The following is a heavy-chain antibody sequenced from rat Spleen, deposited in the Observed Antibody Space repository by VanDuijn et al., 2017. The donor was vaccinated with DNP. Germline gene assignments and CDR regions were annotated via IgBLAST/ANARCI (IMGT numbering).Heavy chain of an antibody. D-gene: IGHD1-11*01. V-gene: IGHV5-27*01. Sequence: EVQLVESGGGLVQPGRSLTLSCAASGFTFSDYYMAWVRQAPKKGLEWVASITASGGSTSYRDSVKGRFTISRDNAESTLYLQMDSLRSEDTATDYCPRDAGGPFDYWRQGVMVTVSS. J-gene: IGHJ2*01. CDR3: PRDAGGPFDY. CDR1: GFTFSDYY. CDR2: ITASGGST.